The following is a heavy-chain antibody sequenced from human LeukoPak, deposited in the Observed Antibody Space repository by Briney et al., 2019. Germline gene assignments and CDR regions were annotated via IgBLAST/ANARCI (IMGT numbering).Heavy chain of an antibody. J-gene: IGHJ4*02. CDR1: GGSISSGGYY. D-gene: IGHD3-10*01. CDR2: INHSGST. Sequence: PSETLSLTCTVSGGSISSGGYYWSWIRQPPGKGLEWIGEINHSGSTNYNPSLKSRVTISVDTSKNQFSLKLSSVTAADTAVYYCARDPYGSEMYFDYWGQGTLVTVSS. V-gene: IGHV4-39*07. CDR3: ARDPYGSEMYFDY.